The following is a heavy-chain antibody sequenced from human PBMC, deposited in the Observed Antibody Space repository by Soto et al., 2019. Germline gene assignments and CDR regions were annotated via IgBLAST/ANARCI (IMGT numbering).Heavy chain of an antibody. CDR1: GFSLSSHQ. CDR3: ARGHYGLDV. CDR2: IDTISKIM. Sequence: PGGSLRLSCVASGFSLSSHQMSWIRQASGKGLEWVSYIDTISKIMWHVDSVKGRFTISRDNGKNSLYLEMNSLRVEDTAVYFCARGHYGLDVWGQGTTVTVSS. J-gene: IGHJ6*02. V-gene: IGHV3-11*01.